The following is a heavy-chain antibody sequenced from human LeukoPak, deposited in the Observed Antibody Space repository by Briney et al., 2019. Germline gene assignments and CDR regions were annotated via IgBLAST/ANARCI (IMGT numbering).Heavy chain of an antibody. Sequence: SVKVSCKACGGTFSSYAISWVRQDPGQGLEWMGGIIPIFGTANYAQKFQGRVTITTDESTSTAYMELSSRRSEDTAVYYCARGVVVVPAASYYFDYWGQGTLVTVSS. J-gene: IGHJ4*02. D-gene: IGHD2-2*01. CDR2: IIPIFGTA. V-gene: IGHV1-69*05. CDR1: GGTFSSYA. CDR3: ARGVVVVPAASYYFDY.